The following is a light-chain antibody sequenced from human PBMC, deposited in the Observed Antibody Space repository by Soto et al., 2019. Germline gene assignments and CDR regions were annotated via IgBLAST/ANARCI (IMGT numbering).Light chain of an antibody. CDR3: QQYGISPGT. V-gene: IGKV3-20*01. Sequence: EIVLTQSPGTLSSSPGERATLSCRASQIVTSNYLAWYQQKPGQAPRLLIFGASIRATGLPGRFSGGGSGTDFTLTISRLEPEDFAVYYCQQYGISPGTFGQGTKVEIK. CDR2: GAS. CDR1: QIVTSNY. J-gene: IGKJ1*01.